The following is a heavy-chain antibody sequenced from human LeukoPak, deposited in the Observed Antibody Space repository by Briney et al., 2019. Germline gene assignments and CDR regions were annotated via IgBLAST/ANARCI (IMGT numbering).Heavy chain of an antibody. V-gene: IGHV4-34*01. CDR1: GGSFSGYY. D-gene: IGHD6-13*01. Sequence: PSETLSLTCAVYGGSFSGYYWSWIRQPPGKGLEWIGEINHSGSTNYNPSLKSRVTISVVTSKNQFSLKLSSVTAADTAVYYCARGSLAAAGNDFDYWGQGALVTVSS. CDR3: ARGSLAAAGNDFDY. J-gene: IGHJ4*02. CDR2: INHSGST.